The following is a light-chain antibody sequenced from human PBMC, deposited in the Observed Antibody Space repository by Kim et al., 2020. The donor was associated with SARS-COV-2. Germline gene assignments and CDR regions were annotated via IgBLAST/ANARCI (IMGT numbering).Light chain of an antibody. CDR3: QQSYSTPYI. Sequence: DIQVTQSPSSLSASVGDRVTITCRASQSIRNYLKWYQQKPGKAPKVLIYAASSLQGGVPSRFSGGGSGTDFTLTISSLQPEDSATYYCQQSYSTPYIFGQGTKL. CDR1: QSIRNY. J-gene: IGKJ2*01. V-gene: IGKV1-39*01. CDR2: AAS.